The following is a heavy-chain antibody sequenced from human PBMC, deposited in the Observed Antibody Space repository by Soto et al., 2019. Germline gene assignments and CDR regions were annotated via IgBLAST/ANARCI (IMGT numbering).Heavy chain of an antibody. CDR3: ERVMSTAMVTEAFDI. CDR2: IIPIFGTA. J-gene: IGHJ3*02. D-gene: IGHD5-18*01. V-gene: IGHV1-69*01. CDR1: GGTFSSYA. Sequence: QVQLVQSGAEVKKPGSSGKVSCKASGGTFSSYAISWVRQAPGQGLEWMGGIIPIFGTANYAQKFQGRVTITADEYTSTAYMELSRLRSEDTAVYYCERVMSTAMVTEAFDIWGQGTMVTVSS.